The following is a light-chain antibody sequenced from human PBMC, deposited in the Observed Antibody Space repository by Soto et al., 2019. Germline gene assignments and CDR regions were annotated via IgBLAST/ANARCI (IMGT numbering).Light chain of an antibody. CDR2: AAL. CDR1: QSINSY. Sequence: IQMTQSPYSLSASIGDRVTITCRASQSINSYLNWYQQNPGKAPNLLIYAALSLEKGVPTRFSGRQSGTDCTLIIKSLQGEDFATDYCQQTYTSPWTFGPGTKVES. CDR3: QQTYTSPWT. J-gene: IGKJ1*01. V-gene: IGKV1-39*01.